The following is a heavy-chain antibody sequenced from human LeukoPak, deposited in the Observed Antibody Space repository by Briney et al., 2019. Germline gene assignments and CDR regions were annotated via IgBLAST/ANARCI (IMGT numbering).Heavy chain of an antibody. CDR2: ISPIDGST. J-gene: IGHJ5*02. Sequence: ASVKVSCKASGYTFTSYYMHWVRQPPGQGLEWMGIISPIDGSTGYAQKFQGRVTMTRDMSTTTDYMELSSLRSEDTAVYYCARDNSMEDTAWWFDPWGQGTLVIVSS. CDR1: GYTFTSYY. V-gene: IGHV1-46*01. D-gene: IGHD1-1*01. CDR3: ARDNSMEDTAWWFDP.